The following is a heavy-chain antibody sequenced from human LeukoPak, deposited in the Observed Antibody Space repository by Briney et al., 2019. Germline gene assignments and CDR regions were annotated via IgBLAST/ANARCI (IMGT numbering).Heavy chain of an antibody. V-gene: IGHV4-61*01. J-gene: IGHJ4*02. Sequence: SETLSLTCTVSGGSVISGSYYWSWIRQPPGEGLEWIGYVSHSGNTNYNPSLKSRVTISKDTSKNQFSLNLSSVTAADTAVYYCVREHDWGDFDFWGQGTLATVSS. D-gene: IGHD3-9*01. CDR2: VSHSGNT. CDR3: VREHDWGDFDF. CDR1: GGSVISGSYY.